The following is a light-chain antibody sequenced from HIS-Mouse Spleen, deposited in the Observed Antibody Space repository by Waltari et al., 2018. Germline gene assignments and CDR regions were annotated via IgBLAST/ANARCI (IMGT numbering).Light chain of an antibody. CDR3: NSRDSSGNHVV. CDR1: SLRSSY. V-gene: IGLV3-19*01. Sequence: SSELTQDPAVSVSLGQTVRITCQGDSLRSSYSSWYQQKLGQAPVLVIYGKNNRPSGIPDRFSGSSSGNTASLTITGAQAEDEADYYCNSRDSSGNHVVFGGGTKLTVL. CDR2: GKN. J-gene: IGLJ2*01.